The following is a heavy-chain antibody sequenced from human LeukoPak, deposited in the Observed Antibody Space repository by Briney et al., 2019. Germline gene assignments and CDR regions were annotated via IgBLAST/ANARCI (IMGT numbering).Heavy chain of an antibody. CDR2: INPSGGST. CDR1: GYTFTSYY. Sequence: ASVKVSCKASGYTFTSYYMHWVRQAPGQGLEWMGIINPSGGSTSYAQKFQGRVTMTRDTSTSTVYMELSSLRSEDTGVYYCARDSPRGSWNPKYYYYYGMDVWGQGTTVTVSS. D-gene: IGHD6-13*01. J-gene: IGHJ6*02. CDR3: ARDSPRGSWNPKYYYYYGMDV. V-gene: IGHV1-46*01.